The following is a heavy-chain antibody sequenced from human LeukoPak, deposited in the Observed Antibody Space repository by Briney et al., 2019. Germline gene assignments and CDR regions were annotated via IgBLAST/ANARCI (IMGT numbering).Heavy chain of an antibody. CDR2: IIPIFATV. J-gene: IGHJ4*02. Sequence: SVKVSCKVSGGTFSSSGISWVRQAPGQGLEWMGGIIPIFATVNYAQKFQGRVTITADEATSSAYMELSGLRSDDTAVYFCARDGGAPCNYGFNEDWGEGTLVTVSS. D-gene: IGHD5-24*01. CDR3: ARDGGAPCNYGFNED. V-gene: IGHV1-69*13. CDR1: GGTFSSSG.